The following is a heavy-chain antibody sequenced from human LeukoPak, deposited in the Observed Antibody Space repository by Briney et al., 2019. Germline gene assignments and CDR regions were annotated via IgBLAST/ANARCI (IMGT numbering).Heavy chain of an antibody. CDR1: GFTFSNNA. CDR3: ARYSGSYYYPPAWDL. CDR2: TSTSGGSA. Sequence: GGSLRLSCAASGFTFSNNAMSRVRQAPGKGLEWVSATSTSGGSAYYADSVKGRFTISRDNSKNTLYLQMDSLRADDTAVYYCARYSGSYYYPPAWDLWGQGTLVTVSS. D-gene: IGHD1-26*01. J-gene: IGHJ4*02. V-gene: IGHV3-23*01.